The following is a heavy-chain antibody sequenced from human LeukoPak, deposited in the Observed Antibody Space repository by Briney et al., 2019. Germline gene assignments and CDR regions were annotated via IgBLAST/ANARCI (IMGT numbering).Heavy chain of an antibody. J-gene: IGHJ4*02. D-gene: IGHD3-22*01. V-gene: IGHV3-7*01. Sequence: GGSLRLSCAASGFTFSTYWMGWVRHAPGKGLEWVANIKPDGSEKYYVDSVKGRFTISRDNAKNSLSLQMDSLRADDTAVYYCATDYFDDGAPFVWGQGTLVTVSS. CDR2: IKPDGSEK. CDR1: GFTFSTYW. CDR3: ATDYFDDGAPFV.